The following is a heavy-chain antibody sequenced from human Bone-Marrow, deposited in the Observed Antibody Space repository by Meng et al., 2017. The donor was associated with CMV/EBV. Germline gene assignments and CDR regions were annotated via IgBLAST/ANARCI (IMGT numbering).Heavy chain of an antibody. Sequence: GESLKISCKGSGYSFTSYWIGWVRQMPGKGLEWMGIIYPGDSDTRYSPSFQGQVTISADKSIGTAYLQWSSLKASDTAMYYGARLGSSGSRGSADYFDYWGQGTLVTVSS. D-gene: IGHD3-22*01. J-gene: IGHJ4*02. CDR2: IYPGDSDT. V-gene: IGHV5-51*01. CDR1: GYSFTSYW. CDR3: ARLGSSGSRGSADYFDY.